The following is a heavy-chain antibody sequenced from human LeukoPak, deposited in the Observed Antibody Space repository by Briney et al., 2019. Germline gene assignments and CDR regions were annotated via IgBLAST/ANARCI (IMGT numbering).Heavy chain of an antibody. J-gene: IGHJ6*03. CDR2: IYYSGST. Sequence: SETLSLTCTVSGGSISSYYWSWIRQPPGKGLEWIGYIYYSGSTNYNPSLKSRVTISVDTSKNQFSLKLSSVTAADTAVYYCARDPSNPYEGQLVPFAMDVWGKGTTVTVSS. CDR3: ARDPSNPYEGQLVPFAMDV. V-gene: IGHV4-59*01. CDR1: GGSISSYY. D-gene: IGHD6-6*01.